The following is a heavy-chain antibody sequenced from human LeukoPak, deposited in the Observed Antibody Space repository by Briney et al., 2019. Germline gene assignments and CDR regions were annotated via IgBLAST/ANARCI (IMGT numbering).Heavy chain of an antibody. V-gene: IGHV4-59*01. Sequence: SETLSLTCTVSGGSISNYYWSWIRQPPGKGLEWIGYIYYSGSTNYNPSLKSRVTISVDTSKNQFSLKLSSVTAADTAVYYCARYDYYYYMDVWGKGTTVTVSS. CDR2: IYYSGST. CDR1: GGSISNYY. CDR3: ARYDYYYYMDV. J-gene: IGHJ6*03.